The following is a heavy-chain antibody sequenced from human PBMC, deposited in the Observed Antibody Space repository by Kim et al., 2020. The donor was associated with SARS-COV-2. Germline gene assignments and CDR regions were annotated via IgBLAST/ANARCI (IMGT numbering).Heavy chain of an antibody. V-gene: IGHV3-74*01. D-gene: IGHD3-16*01. CDR3: AAVRRGSDDWVDP. J-gene: IGHJ5*02. Sequence: ADSGKARFTISRDSARSTLYLQRNSLRAEDTAVYYCAAVRRGSDDWVDPWGQGTLVTVSS.